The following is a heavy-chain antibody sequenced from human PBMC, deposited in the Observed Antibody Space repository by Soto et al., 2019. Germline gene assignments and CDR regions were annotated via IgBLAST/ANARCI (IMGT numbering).Heavy chain of an antibody. J-gene: IGHJ4*02. CDR3: ARDSYNLDD. V-gene: IGHV4-59*01. CDR2: IYYSGST. CDR1: GGSIRSYY. D-gene: IGHD4-4*01. Sequence: PSETLSLTCTVSGGSIRSYYWSWIRQPPGKGLDWIGYIYYSGSTDYNPSLRSRVTISVDTSKNQFSLKLRSVTAADTAVYYCARDSYNLDDWGQGILVTVSS.